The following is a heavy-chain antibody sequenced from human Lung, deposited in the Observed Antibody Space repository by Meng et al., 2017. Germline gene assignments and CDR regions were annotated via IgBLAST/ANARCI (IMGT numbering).Heavy chain of an antibody. D-gene: IGHD4-11*01. V-gene: IGHV4-34*01. CDR1: GGSFSDYH. CDR2: INHSGST. CDR3: ARGPTTMAHDFDY. Sequence: QVQLQQWVAGLLKPSGTLSLTCVVSGGSFSDYHWSWIRQPPGKGLEWIGEINHSGSTNYNPSLESRATISVDTSQNNLSLKLSSVTAADSAVYYCARGPTTMAHDFDYWGQGTLVTVSS. J-gene: IGHJ4*02.